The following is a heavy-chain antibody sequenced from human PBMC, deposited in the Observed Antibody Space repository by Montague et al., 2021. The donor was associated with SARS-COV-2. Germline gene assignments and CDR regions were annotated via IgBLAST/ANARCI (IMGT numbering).Heavy chain of an antibody. D-gene: IGHD3-10*01. V-gene: IGHV4-4*02. Sequence: SETLSLTCAVSGGSISSSNWWSWVRQPRGNGLEMIGEIYHSGSTNYNPSLKSRVTISVDKSKNQFSLKMSSVTAADTAVYYCAVTYYYGSGFDYWGQGTLVTVSS. J-gene: IGHJ4*02. CDR3: AVTYYYGSGFDY. CDR1: GGSISSSNW. CDR2: IYHSGST.